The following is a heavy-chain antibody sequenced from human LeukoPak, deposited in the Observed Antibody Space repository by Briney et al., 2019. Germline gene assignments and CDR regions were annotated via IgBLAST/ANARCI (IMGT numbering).Heavy chain of an antibody. V-gene: IGHV3-23*01. CDR2: ITGTGGR. Sequence: PGGSLRLSCAGSGFIFNNYAMHWVRQPPGKGLEWVSIITGTGGRYYGDSVKGRFILSRDNSKNTVYMQMSSLRAEDTATYYCAKDYCRDGNCPFPFLDPWGQGTLVTVSS. CDR1: GFIFNNYA. D-gene: IGHD2-15*01. J-gene: IGHJ5*02. CDR3: AKDYCRDGNCPFPFLDP.